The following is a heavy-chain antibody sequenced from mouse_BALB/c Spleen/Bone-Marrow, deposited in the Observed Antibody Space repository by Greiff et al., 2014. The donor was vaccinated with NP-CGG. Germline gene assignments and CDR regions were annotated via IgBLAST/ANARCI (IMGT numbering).Heavy chain of an antibody. V-gene: IGHV14-3*02. J-gene: IGHJ3*01. D-gene: IGHD2-2*01. Sequence: EVQLQQSGAELVKPGASVKLSCTASGFNIEDTYVHWVKQRPEQGLEWTGRIDPANGNTKYDPKFQGKATVTSDTSSNTAYLHLNSLTSEDTAAYYCAEGYDSWFAYWGQGTLVTVSA. CDR2: IDPANGNT. CDR3: AEGYDSWFAY. CDR1: GFNIEDTY.